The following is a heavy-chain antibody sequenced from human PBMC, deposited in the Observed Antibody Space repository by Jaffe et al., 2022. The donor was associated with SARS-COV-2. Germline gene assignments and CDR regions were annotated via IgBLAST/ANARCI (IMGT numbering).Heavy chain of an antibody. CDR3: ARVTQGVGEGGYYELYYYYGMDV. J-gene: IGHJ6*02. CDR1: GYTFTSYA. CDR2: INAGNGNT. Sequence: QVQLVQSGAEVKKPGASVKVSCKASGYTFTSYAMHWVRQAPGQRLEWMGWINAGNGNTKYSQKFQGRVTITRDTSASTAYMELSSLRSEDTAVYYCARVTQGVGEGGYYELYYYYGMDVWGQGTTVTVSS. V-gene: IGHV1-3*01. D-gene: IGHD3-22*01.